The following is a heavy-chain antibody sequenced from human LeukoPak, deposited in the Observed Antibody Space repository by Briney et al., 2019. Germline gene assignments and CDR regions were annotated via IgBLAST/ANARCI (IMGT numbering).Heavy chain of an antibody. CDR2: IYYDGNT. D-gene: IGHD1-7*01. V-gene: IGHV4-39*03. CDR1: GGSVRSSGHY. Sequence: SETLSLTCTVSGGSVRSSGHYWGWIRLPPGKGLEWIGSIYYDGNTYYQPSLKSRVSISLDTSKSQFSLELTSVTAADTATYYYWNYGQGFSFESWGQGTLLTVSS. J-gene: IGHJ4*02. CDR3: WNYGQGFSFES.